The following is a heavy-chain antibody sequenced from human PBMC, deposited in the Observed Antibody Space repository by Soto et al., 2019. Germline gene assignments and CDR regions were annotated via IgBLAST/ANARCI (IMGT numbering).Heavy chain of an antibody. J-gene: IGHJ6*02. CDR1: GGTFSSYA. Sequence: ASVKVSCKASGGTFSSYAISWVRQAPGQGLEWMGGIIPIFGTANYAQKFQGRVTITADESTSTAYMELSSLRSEDTAVYYCASTTDIVGEDSYGYRFLPYYYYYYGMDVWGQRTTVTVSS. CDR3: ASTTDIVGEDSYGYRFLPYYYYYYGMDV. V-gene: IGHV1-69*13. CDR2: IIPIFGTA. D-gene: IGHD5-18*01.